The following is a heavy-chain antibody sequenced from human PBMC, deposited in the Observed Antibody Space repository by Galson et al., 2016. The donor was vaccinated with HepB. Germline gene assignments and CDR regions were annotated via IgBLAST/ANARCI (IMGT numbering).Heavy chain of an antibody. V-gene: IGHV3-7*03. CDR2: IKQDGSEK. Sequence: SLRLSCASSGFTFGGFWMSWVRQAPGKGLQWVATIKQDGSEKYYVDSVRGRFNISRDTPKSSLYVQMNGLRVEDTAVYYCVRSKSMSHRFLGLPRNQRGFNYGSLVFDLWGQGMLVTVSS. J-gene: IGHJ5*02. CDR1: GFTFGGFW. D-gene: IGHD5-18*01. CDR3: VRSKSMSHRFLGLPRNQRGFNYGSLVFDL.